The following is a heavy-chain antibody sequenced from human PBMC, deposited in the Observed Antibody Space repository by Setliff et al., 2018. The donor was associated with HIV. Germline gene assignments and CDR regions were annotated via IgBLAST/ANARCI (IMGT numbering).Heavy chain of an antibody. CDR3: ARDKWASGFDF. CDR1: GFTFGDYA. D-gene: IGHD1-26*01. J-gene: IGHJ4*01. V-gene: IGHV3-49*04. Sequence: SLRLSCTDSGFTFGDYAMTWVRQAPGKGLEWVGFIRGKRGKAYGGTTEYATSVKGRFTISRDNARNSFYLQMNSLRVDDTAVYFCARDKWASGFDFWGHGTLVTVSS. CDR2: IRGKRGKAYGGTT.